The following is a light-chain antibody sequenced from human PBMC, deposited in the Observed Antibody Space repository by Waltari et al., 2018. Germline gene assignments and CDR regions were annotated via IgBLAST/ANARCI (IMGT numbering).Light chain of an antibody. Sequence: EVLMTQSQVTLSVSPGKPATFSCRASQHVSNNLACYKHKPGQAPRLLISGVSTSAAGVPARFSGSGSGTEVTHTISSLQSDDSAIDYGQQYNVWPPSTFGQGTKLEIK. J-gene: IGKJ2*02. CDR2: GVS. V-gene: IGKV3-15*01. CDR1: QHVSNN. CDR3: QQYNVWPPST.